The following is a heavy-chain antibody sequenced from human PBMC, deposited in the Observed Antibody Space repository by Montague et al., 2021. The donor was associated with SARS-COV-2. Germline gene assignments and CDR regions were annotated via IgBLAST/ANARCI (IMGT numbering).Heavy chain of an antibody. CDR2: IYWDGDK. CDR3: AHRREDATLITVWFDP. Sequence: PALVKPTQTLTLTCTFSGFSLSTNGVGVGWIRQPPGKALEWLALIYWDGDKRYSPSLMSRLTISRGISKNQVVLTMTNMNPVDTATYYCAHRREDATLITVWFDPWGQGTMVTVSS. V-gene: IGHV2-5*02. D-gene: IGHD3-16*01. CDR1: GFSLSTNGVG. J-gene: IGHJ5*02.